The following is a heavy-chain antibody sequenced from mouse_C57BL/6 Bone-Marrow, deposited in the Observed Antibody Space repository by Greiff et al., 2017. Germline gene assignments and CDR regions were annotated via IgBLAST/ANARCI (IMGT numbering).Heavy chain of an antibody. CDR2: IRNKANGYTT. CDR1: GFTFTDYY. CDR3: ARYLPYYFDY. Sequence: DVQLVESGGGLVQPGGSLSLSCAASGFTFTDYYMSWVRQPPGKALEWLGFIRNKANGYTTEYSASVKGRFTISRDNSQSILYLQMNALRAEDSATYYCARYLPYYFDYWGQGTTLTVSS. D-gene: IGHD2-10*01. J-gene: IGHJ2*01. V-gene: IGHV7-3*01.